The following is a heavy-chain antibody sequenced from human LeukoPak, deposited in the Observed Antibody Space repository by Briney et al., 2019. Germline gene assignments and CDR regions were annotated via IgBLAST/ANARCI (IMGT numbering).Heavy chain of an antibody. CDR1: GGSFSGYY. CDR2: INHSGSP. J-gene: IGHJ6*02. CDR3: TRSLGVVIHGGMDV. V-gene: IGHV4-34*01. Sequence: SETLSLTCAVYGGSFSGYYWSWIRQPPGKGLEWIGEINHSGSPTYNHSLKSRLTISLDTSKNQFSLKLSSVTAADTAVYYCTRSLGVVIHGGMDVWGQGTTVTVSS. D-gene: IGHD3-3*01.